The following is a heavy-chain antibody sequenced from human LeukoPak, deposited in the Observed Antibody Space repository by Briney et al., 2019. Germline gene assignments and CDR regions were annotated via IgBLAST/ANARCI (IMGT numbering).Heavy chain of an antibody. D-gene: IGHD3-22*01. CDR1: GFTFSSYE. V-gene: IGHV3-48*03. Sequence: PGGSLRLSCAASGFTFSSYEMNWVRQAPGKGLEWLSYISSTGITIYYADSVRGRFTISRDNAKNSLYLQMNSLRAEDTAVYYCARDTTQRNYYDSSGYYNWFDPWGQGTLVTVSS. CDR2: ISSTGITI. CDR3: ARDTTQRNYYDSSGYYNWFDP. J-gene: IGHJ5*02.